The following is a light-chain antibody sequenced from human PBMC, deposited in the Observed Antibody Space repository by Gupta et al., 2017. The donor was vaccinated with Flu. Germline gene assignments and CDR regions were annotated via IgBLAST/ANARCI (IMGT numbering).Light chain of an antibody. CDR1: QNLVYSDGNTY. CDR3: RQGKHWLWA. Sequence: DVVMTQSPLSLPVTLGQPASISCTSTQNLVYSDGNTYLHWFQQRPGQSPRRLIYQVSYRDSGVPDRFSGSGSGTDFTLKISRVEAEDVGIYFCRQGKHWLWAFGQGTKVEIK. J-gene: IGKJ1*01. CDR2: QVS. V-gene: IGKV2-30*01.